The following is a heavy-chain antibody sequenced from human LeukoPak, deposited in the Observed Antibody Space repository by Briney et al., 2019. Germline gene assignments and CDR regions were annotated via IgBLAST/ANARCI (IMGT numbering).Heavy chain of an antibody. V-gene: IGHV4-59*01. Sequence: PSETLSLTCTVSGGSISSYYWSWIRQPPGEGLEWIGYIYYSGSTNYNPSLKSRVTISVDTSKNQFSLKLSSVTAADTAVYYCARDYFGSGSYYKNYYYYYYMDVWGKGTTVTISS. CDR2: IYYSGST. J-gene: IGHJ6*03. CDR1: GGSISSYY. CDR3: ARDYFGSGSYYKNYYYYYYMDV. D-gene: IGHD3-10*01.